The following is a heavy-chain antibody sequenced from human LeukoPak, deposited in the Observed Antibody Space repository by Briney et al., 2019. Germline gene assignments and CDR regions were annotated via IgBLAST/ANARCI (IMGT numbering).Heavy chain of an antibody. CDR3: ARERVAGTDY. D-gene: IGHD6-19*01. CDR2: ISYDGSNK. J-gene: IGHJ4*02. CDR1: GFTFSSYA. V-gene: IGHV3-30*04. Sequence: GGSLRLSCAASGFTFSSYAMHWVRQAPGKGLEWVAVISYDGSNKYYADSVKGRFTISRDNSKNTLYLQMNSLRAEDTAVYYCARERVAGTDYWGQGTLVTVSS.